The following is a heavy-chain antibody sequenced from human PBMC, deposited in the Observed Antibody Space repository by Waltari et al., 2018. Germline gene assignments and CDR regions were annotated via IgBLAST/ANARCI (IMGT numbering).Heavy chain of an antibody. CDR2: INHSGSP. Sequence: QVQLQQWGAGLLKPSETLSLTCAGYGGSFGGYYWSWIRQPPGKGLEWIGEINHSGSPNSTPSLKSRSTISVDTSKIQFSLKLSSVTAADTAVYYCSRRLSRNRIVVVPAAITGAFDIWGQGTMVTVSS. V-gene: IGHV4-34*01. D-gene: IGHD2-2*01. CDR1: GGSFGGYY. CDR3: SRRLSRNRIVVVPAAITGAFDI. J-gene: IGHJ3*02.